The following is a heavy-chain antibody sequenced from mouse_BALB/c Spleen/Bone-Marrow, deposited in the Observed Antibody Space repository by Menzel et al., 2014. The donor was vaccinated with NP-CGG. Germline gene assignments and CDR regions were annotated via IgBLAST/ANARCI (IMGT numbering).Heavy chain of an antibody. J-gene: IGHJ2*01. CDR2: IDPENGDT. D-gene: IGHD2-10*02. V-gene: IGHV14-4*02. Sequence: DVQLQESGAELVRSGASVKLFCTASGFNIKDYYMHWVKQRPEQGLEWIGWIDPENGDTEYAPKFQGKATMTADTSSNTAYLQLSSLTSEDTAVYYCNEGYGNYGYWGQGTTLTVSS. CDR1: GFNIKDYY. CDR3: NEGYGNYGY.